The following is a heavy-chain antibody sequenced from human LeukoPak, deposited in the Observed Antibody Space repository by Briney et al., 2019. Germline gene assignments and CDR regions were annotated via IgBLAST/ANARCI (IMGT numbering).Heavy chain of an antibody. CDR1: GGSFSGYD. CDR2: IYYSGST. CDR3: AREIEGMGWFDP. Sequence: SETLSLTCAVYGGSFSGYDWSWIRQPPGKGLEWIGYIYYSGSTNYNPSLKSRVTISVDTSKNQFSLKLSSVTAADTAVYYCAREIEGMGWFDPGGQGTLVTVSS. V-gene: IGHV4-59*01. J-gene: IGHJ5*02.